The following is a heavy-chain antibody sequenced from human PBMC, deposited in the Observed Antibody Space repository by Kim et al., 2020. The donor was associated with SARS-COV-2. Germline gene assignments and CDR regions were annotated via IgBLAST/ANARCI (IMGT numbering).Heavy chain of an antibody. D-gene: IGHD5-12*01. CDR3: AKAWVATIRDWYFDL. J-gene: IGHJ2*01. Sequence: GGSLRLSCAASGFTFSSYGMHWVRQAPGKGLEWVAVISYDGSNKYYADSVKGRFTISRDNSKNTLYLQMNSLRAEDTAVYYCAKAWVATIRDWYFDLWGR. CDR1: GFTFSSYG. V-gene: IGHV3-30*18. CDR2: ISYDGSNK.